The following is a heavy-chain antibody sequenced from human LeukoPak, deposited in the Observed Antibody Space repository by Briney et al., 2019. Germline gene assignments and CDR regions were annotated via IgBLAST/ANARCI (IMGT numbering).Heavy chain of an antibody. D-gene: IGHD6-13*01. CDR1: GGSISSSSYY. Sequence: SETLSLTCTVSGGSISSSSYYWSWIRQPAGKGLEWIGRIYTSGSTNYNPSLKSRVTISVDTSKNQFSLKLSSVTAADTAVYYCARELPLWGSSWYYFDYWGQGTLVTVSS. V-gene: IGHV4-61*02. CDR3: ARELPLWGSSWYYFDY. CDR2: IYTSGST. J-gene: IGHJ4*02.